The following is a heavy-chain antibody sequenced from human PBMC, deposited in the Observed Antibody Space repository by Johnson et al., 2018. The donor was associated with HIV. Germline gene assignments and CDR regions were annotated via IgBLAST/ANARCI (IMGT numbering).Heavy chain of an antibody. V-gene: IGHV3-74*01. CDR2: INSDGIST. CDR3: AKESETCGGKIGFEHPFDI. J-gene: IGHJ3*02. CDR1: GFTFSSFW. D-gene: IGHD4-23*01. Sequence: VQLVESGGGLVQPGGSLRLSCAASGFTFSSFWMHWVRQAPGKGLVRGYRINSDGISTSDADPVPGGFTFSRDNAKNTLYLIMNSLRAEDTAVYYCAKESETCGGKIGFEHPFDIWGQGTMVTVSS.